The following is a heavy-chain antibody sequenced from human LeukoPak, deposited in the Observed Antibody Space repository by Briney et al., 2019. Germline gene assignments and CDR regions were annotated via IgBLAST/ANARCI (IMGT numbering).Heavy chain of an antibody. Sequence: GGSLRLSCAASGFTFSSYEMNWVRQAPGKGLVWVSRINSDGSSTSYADSVRGRFSISRDNAKNTLYLQMNSLRAEDTAVYYCARGLSGYASSLGYWGQGTLVTVS. D-gene: IGHD6-6*01. V-gene: IGHV3-74*01. CDR3: ARGLSGYASSLGY. J-gene: IGHJ4*02. CDR1: GFTFSSYE. CDR2: INSDGSST.